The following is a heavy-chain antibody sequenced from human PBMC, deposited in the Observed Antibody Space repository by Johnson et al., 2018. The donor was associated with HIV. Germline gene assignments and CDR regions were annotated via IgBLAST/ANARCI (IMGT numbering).Heavy chain of an antibody. CDR1: GFTFSSYA. CDR2: ISGSGGST. Sequence: EVLLLESGGGLVQPGGSLRLSCAASGFTFSSYAMSWVRQAPGKGLEWVSAISGSGGSTYYADSVKGRFTISRDNAKNSLYLQMNSLRAEDTAVYYCARDLRGAFDIWGQGTMVTVSS. J-gene: IGHJ3*02. CDR3: ARDLRGAFDI. D-gene: IGHD4-17*01. V-gene: IGHV3-23*01.